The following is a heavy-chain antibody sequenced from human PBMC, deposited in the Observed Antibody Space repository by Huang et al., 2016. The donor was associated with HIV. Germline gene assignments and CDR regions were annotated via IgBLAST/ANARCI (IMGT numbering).Heavy chain of an antibody. D-gene: IGHD3-16*01. Sequence: QVQLEQWGAGLLKPSETLSLTCAVYGGSFRGYLWNWIRQSPGKGLEWIGQINHAGVTDYNPSLKSRATISVYTSKNQFSLRLTSVTAADTAIYYCAREIMISFGGPFDSWGHGNLVTVSS. CDR3: AREIMISFGGPFDS. J-gene: IGHJ5*01. CDR2: INHAGVT. V-gene: IGHV4-34*02. CDR1: GGSFRGYL.